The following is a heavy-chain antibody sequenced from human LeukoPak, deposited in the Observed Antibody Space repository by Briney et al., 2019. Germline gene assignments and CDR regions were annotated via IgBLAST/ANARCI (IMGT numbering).Heavy chain of an antibody. Sequence: GRSLRLSCAASGFTFSSYGMHWVRQAPGKGLEWVAVISYDGSNKYYADSVKGRFTISRDNSKNTLYLQMNSLRAEDTAVYYCAKGLTIFGLPEENWFDPWGQGTLVTVSS. CDR3: AKGLTIFGLPEENWFDP. V-gene: IGHV3-30*18. CDR1: GFTFSSYG. CDR2: ISYDGSNK. J-gene: IGHJ5*02. D-gene: IGHD3-3*01.